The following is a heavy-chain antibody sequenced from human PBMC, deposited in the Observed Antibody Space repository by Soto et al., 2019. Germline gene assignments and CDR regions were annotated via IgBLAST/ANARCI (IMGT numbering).Heavy chain of an antibody. CDR2: IIPIFGTA. CDR1: GGTFSSYA. CDR3: ARAHRYSYRYKYPFDI. J-gene: IGHJ3*02. Sequence: ASVKVSCKASGGTFSSYAISWVRQAPGQGLEWMGGIIPIFGTANYAQKFQGRVTITADESTSTAYMELSSLRSEDTAVYYCARAHRYSYRYKYPFDIWGQGTMVTVSS. V-gene: IGHV1-69*13. D-gene: IGHD5-18*01.